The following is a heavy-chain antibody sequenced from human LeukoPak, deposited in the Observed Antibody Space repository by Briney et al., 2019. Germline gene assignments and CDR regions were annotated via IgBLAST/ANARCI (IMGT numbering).Heavy chain of an antibody. CDR1: GYTFTSYA. V-gene: IGHV7-4-1*02. D-gene: IGHD6-13*01. Sequence: ASVKVSCKASGYTFTSYAMNWVRQAPGQGREWMGWINTNTGNPTYAQGFTGRFVFSLDTSVSTAYLQISSLKAEDTAVYYCARGRRAAARNWFDPWGQGTLVTVSS. CDR2: INTNTGNP. J-gene: IGHJ5*02. CDR3: ARGRRAAARNWFDP.